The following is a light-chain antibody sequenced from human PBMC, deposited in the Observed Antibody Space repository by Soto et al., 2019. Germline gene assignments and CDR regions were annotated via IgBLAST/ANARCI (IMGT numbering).Light chain of an antibody. CDR1: QSISSH. CDR3: QQSYSIPWT. J-gene: IGKJ1*01. Sequence: DVQMTQSPSSLSASVGDRVTITCRASQSISSHVNWYQHKPGKAPKLLIYTASRLQPGAPSRFSGRASGAYSSLTISSLQHEDFATYYCQQSYSIPWTFGQGTNVEIK. CDR2: TAS. V-gene: IGKV1-39*01.